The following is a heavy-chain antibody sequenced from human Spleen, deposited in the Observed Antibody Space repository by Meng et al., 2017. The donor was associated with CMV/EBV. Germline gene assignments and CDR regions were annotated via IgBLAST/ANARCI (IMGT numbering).Heavy chain of an antibody. CDR3: ARVLGATNADY. Sequence: GESLKISCAASGFTFSSYSMNWVRQAPGKGLEWVGRTRNKANSYTTEYAASVKGRFTISRDDSKNSLYLQMNSLKTEDTAVYYCARVLGATNADYWGQGTLVTVSS. CDR1: GFTFSSYS. CDR2: TRNKANSYTT. D-gene: IGHD1-26*01. J-gene: IGHJ4*02. V-gene: IGHV3-72*01.